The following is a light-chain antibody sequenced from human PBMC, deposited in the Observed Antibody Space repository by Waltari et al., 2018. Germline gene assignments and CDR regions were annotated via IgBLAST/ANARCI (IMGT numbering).Light chain of an antibody. CDR2: DTS. J-gene: IGKJ1*01. CDR1: QSVGGA. CDR3: QMYVRLPVT. V-gene: IGKV3-20*01. Sequence: EIVLTQSPGTLALSPGERATLSYRASQSVGGALAWYQQKPGQAPRLLIYDTSTRATGISDKFSGSGSGTDFSLTISRVEPEDFAVYFCQMYVRLPVTFGQGTKVEVK.